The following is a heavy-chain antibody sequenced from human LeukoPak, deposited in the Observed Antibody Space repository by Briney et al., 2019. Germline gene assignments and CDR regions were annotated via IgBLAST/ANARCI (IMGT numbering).Heavy chain of an antibody. CDR1: GFTFSRKW. D-gene: IGHD4-17*01. V-gene: IGHV3-74*01. J-gene: IGHJ5*01. Sequence: GGSLRLSCAASGFTFSRKWMHWVRQAPGKGLVWVSRVNSDGSSTGYADSVKGRFTISRDNTKNTLYLQMNSLRAEDTAVYYCARDYGTVTTAYNWFDSWGQGTLVTVSS. CDR3: ARDYGTVTTAYNWFDS. CDR2: VNSDGSST.